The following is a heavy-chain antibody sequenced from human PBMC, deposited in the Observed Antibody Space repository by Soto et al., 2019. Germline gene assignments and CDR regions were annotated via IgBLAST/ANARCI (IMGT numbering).Heavy chain of an antibody. J-gene: IGHJ5*02. CDR3: AKYPSLRGFFFWFDP. CDR2: ISGSGGST. D-gene: IGHD3-10*01. Sequence: PGGSLRLSCAASGFTFSSYAMSWFRQAPGKGLEWVSAISGSGGSTYYADSVKGRFTISRDNSKNTLYLQMNSLRAEDTAVYYCAKYPSLRGFFFWFDPWGQGTLVTVSS. V-gene: IGHV3-23*01. CDR1: GFTFSSYA.